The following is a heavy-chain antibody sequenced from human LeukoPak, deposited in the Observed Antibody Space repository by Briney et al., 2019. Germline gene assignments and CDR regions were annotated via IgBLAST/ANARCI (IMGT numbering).Heavy chain of an antibody. J-gene: IGHJ3*02. CDR2: IDPSDSYT. V-gene: IGHV5-10-1*01. D-gene: IGHD3-10*01. Sequence: GDSLKISCKGSGYSFTSYWISWVRRMPGKGLEWMGRIDPSDSYTSYSPSFQGHVTMSADRSIITAYLLWSSLKASDTAMYYCARHVPYGNTFDIWGQGTLVTVSS. CDR3: ARHVPYGNTFDI. CDR1: GYSFTSYW.